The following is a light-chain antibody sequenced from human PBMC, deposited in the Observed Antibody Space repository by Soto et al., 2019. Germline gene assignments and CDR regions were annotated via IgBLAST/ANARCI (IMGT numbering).Light chain of an antibody. CDR1: QRVSSSY. CDR2: GVS. V-gene: IGKV3-20*01. J-gene: IGKJ5*01. Sequence: EIVLSHSPETPSSAPGKRATPSSSASQRVSSSYLAWYQQKPGQAPRLLIYGVSSRATGIPDRFSGSGSGTDFTLTISRLESEVFAVYYCQQYCSSTFGQGTRLE. CDR3: QQYCSST.